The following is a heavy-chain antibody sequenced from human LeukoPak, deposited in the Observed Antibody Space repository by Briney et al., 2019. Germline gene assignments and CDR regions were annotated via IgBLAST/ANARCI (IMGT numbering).Heavy chain of an antibody. D-gene: IGHD6-19*01. CDR2: IYYSGST. J-gene: IGHJ4*02. Sequence: SETLSLTCTVSGGSISSYYWSWIRQPPGKGLEWIGYIYYSGSTNYNPSLKSRVTISVDTSKNQFSLKLSSVTAADTAVYYCARRAGDSSGPIDYWGQGNLVTVSS. CDR3: ARRAGDSSGPIDY. V-gene: IGHV4-59*08. CDR1: GGSISSYY.